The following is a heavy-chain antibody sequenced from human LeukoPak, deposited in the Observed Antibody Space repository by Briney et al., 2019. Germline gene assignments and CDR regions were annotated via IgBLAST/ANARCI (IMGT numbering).Heavy chain of an antibody. CDR3: AREKVDSSDY. V-gene: IGHV3-48*01. J-gene: IGHJ4*02. CDR1: GFTFSTYS. D-gene: IGHD5-12*01. Sequence: GGSLRLSCVASGFTFSTYSMNWVRQAPGKGLEWVSYISSSSSTIYYADSVKGRFTISRDNAQNSLYLQMNSLRGEDTAVYYCAREKVDSSDYWGQGTLVTVSS. CDR2: ISSSSSTI.